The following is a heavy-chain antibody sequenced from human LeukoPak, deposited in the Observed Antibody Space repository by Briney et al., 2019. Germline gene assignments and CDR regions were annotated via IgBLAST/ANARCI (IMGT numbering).Heavy chain of an antibody. V-gene: IGHV4-39*01. D-gene: IGHD3-16*02. CDR3: ARHYGGTYRGAFDI. J-gene: IGHJ3*02. CDR1: GGSISSPTHY. CDR2: IYYSGNT. Sequence: PSETLSLTCTVSGGSISSPTHYWGWIRQPPGKGLECIGSIYYSGNTYYNPSLESRVTMSVDTSKNQFSLKLNSVTAADTAAYYCARHYGGTYRGAFDIWGQGTKVTVSS.